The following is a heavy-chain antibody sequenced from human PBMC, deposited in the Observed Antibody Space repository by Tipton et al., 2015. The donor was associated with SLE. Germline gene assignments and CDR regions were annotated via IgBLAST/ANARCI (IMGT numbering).Heavy chain of an antibody. CDR2: SNSDGSFA. CDR3: ARGGKGGYYDTSGPLDY. D-gene: IGHD3-22*01. CDR1: GFTVSSNY. J-gene: IGHJ4*02. V-gene: IGHV3-74*01. Sequence: SLRLSCAASGFTVSSNYMSWVRQAPGRGLMWVSRSNSDGSFAKYADSVKGRFTITRDDAKNTLYLQMDSLRGEDTAVYYCARGGKGGYYDTSGPLDYWGQGILVTVSS.